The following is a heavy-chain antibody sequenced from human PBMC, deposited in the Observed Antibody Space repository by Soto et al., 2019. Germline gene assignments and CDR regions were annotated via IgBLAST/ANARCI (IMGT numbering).Heavy chain of an antibody. CDR3: NTYYYDSSGYLLFDY. CDR2: ISSSSSTI. D-gene: IGHD3-22*01. CDR1: GFTFSSYS. V-gene: IGHV3-48*02. Sequence: GGSLRLSCAASGFTFSSYSMNWVRQAPGKGLEWVSYISSSSSTIYYADSVKGRFTISRDNAKNSLYLQMNSLRDEDTAVYYCNTYYYDSSGYLLFDYWGQGTLVTVSS. J-gene: IGHJ4*02.